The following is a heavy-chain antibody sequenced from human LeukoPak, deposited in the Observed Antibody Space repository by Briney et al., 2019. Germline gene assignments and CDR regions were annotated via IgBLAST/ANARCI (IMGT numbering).Heavy chain of an antibody. D-gene: IGHD6-13*01. J-gene: IGHJ4*02. Sequence: GGSLRLSCAASGFTFSSYSMNWVREAPGKGLEWVSYISSSSSTIYYADSVKGRFTISRDNAKNSLYLQMNSLRAEDTAVYSCARDSPYSSSWYYFAYWGQGTLVTVSS. CDR2: ISSSSSTI. CDR1: GFTFSSYS. V-gene: IGHV3-48*01. CDR3: ARDSPYSSSWYYFAY.